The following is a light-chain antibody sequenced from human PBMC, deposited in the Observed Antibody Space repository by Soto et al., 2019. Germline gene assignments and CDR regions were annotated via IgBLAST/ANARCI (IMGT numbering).Light chain of an antibody. CDR3: NSYTSASFYV. V-gene: IGLV2-14*01. Sequence: QSALAQPASVSGSPGQSITISCTGTTSDIAGYNYVSWYQQHPGKAPKLLIYEVTSRASGVSHRFSGSKSGNMASLTISGLQAEDEAEYYCNSYTSASFYVFGTGTKLTVL. CDR2: EVT. CDR1: TSDIAGYNY. J-gene: IGLJ1*01.